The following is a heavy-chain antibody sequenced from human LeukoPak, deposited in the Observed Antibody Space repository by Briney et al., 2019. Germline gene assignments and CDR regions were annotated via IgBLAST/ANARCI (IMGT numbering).Heavy chain of an antibody. J-gene: IGHJ5*02. CDR1: GGTFSSYT. CDR2: IITMFGTA. V-gene: IGHV1-69*13. CDR3: ARVHHYYGSGSPSPGGWFDP. D-gene: IGHD3-10*01. Sequence: GASVKVSCKASGGTFSSYTISWVRQAPGQGLEWMGGIITMFGTANYAQKFQGRVTITADESTSTAYMELSSLRSEDTAVYYRARVHHYYGSGSPSPGGWFDPWGQGTLVTVSS.